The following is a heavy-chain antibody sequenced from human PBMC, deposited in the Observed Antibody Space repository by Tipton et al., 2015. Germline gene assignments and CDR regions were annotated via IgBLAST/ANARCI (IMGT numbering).Heavy chain of an antibody. CDR1: GDSINSGGHY. J-gene: IGHJ6*02. D-gene: IGHD4-23*01. Sequence: TLSLTCTVSGDSINSGGHYWTWIRQHPGKGLEWIGNVYSSGSTYYNPSLKSRVTISADTSKNQFSLKLSSVTAADTAVYYCARDVDDYGGNSGPREYYGKDVWGQGTTVTVSS. CDR2: VYSSGST. V-gene: IGHV4-31*03. CDR3: ARDVDDYGGNSGPREYYGKDV.